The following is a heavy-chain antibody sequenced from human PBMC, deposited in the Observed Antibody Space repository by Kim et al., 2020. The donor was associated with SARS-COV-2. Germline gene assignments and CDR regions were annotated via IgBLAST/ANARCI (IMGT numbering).Heavy chain of an antibody. V-gene: IGHV3-48*03. J-gene: IGHJ4*02. CDR3: ARDLAMVVDY. Sequence: GGSLRLSCAASGFPFSNYEMNWVRQAPGKGLEWVSYISSSGSTIYYADAVKGRFTISRDNAKSSLYLQMNSLRAEDTAVYYCARDLAMVVDYWGRGTLVTVSS. D-gene: IGHD5-18*01. CDR2: ISSSGSTI. CDR1: GFPFSNYE.